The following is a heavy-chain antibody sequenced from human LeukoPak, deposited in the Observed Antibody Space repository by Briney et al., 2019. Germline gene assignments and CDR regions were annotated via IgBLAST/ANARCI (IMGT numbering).Heavy chain of an antibody. V-gene: IGHV3-23*01. Sequence: GGSLRLSCAASGFNFSSYAMSWVRQAPGKGLEWVSAISGSGGSTYYADSVKGRFTISRDNSKNTLYLQMNSLRAEDTAVYYCAKMGAVTTHYYYYYMDVWGKGTTVTVSS. CDR3: AKMGAVTTHYYYYYMDV. CDR2: ISGSGGST. CDR1: GFNFSSYA. D-gene: IGHD4-17*01. J-gene: IGHJ6*03.